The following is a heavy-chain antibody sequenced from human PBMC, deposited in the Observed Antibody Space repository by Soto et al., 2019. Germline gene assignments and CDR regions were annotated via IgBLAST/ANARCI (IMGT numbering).Heavy chain of an antibody. J-gene: IGHJ4*02. D-gene: IGHD6-6*01. V-gene: IGHV3-11*01. CDR1: GFTFSDHY. Sequence: GGSLRLSCAASGFTFSDHYMAWFRQTPERWLEWLAYISHRSLTIYHARSVKDRFTISRDDATDSIYLQMNNLRVEDTAVYFCARGGGSSPFDYWGQGXVVTVYS. CDR3: ARGGGSSPFDY. CDR2: ISHRSLTI.